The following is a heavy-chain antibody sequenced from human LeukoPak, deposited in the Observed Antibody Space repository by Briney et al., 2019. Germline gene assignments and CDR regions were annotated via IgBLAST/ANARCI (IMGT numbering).Heavy chain of an antibody. CDR3: AKGYLAAAFDY. V-gene: IGHV3-30*18. CDR1: GFTFSSYG. CDR2: ISYDGSNK. J-gene: IGHJ4*02. Sequence: GGSLRLSCAASGFTFSSYGMHGVRPAPGKGLEWVAVISYDGSNKYYADSVKGRFTISRDNSKNTLYLQMNSLRAEDTAVYYCAKGYLAAAFDYWGQGTLVTVSS. D-gene: IGHD6-13*01.